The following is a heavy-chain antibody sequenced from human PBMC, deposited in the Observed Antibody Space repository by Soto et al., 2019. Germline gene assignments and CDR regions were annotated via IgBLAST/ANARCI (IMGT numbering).Heavy chain of an antibody. CDR1: GGSIISSSYY. Sequence: SETLSLTCTVSGGSIISSSYYWGWIRQPPGKGLEWIGSIYYSGSTYYNPSLKSRVTISVDTSKNQFSLKLSSVTAADTAVYYCARVHPHCSGGSCYPFMDVWGKGTTVTVSS. CDR3: ARVHPHCSGGSCYPFMDV. CDR2: IYYSGST. D-gene: IGHD2-15*01. J-gene: IGHJ6*03. V-gene: IGHV4-39*01.